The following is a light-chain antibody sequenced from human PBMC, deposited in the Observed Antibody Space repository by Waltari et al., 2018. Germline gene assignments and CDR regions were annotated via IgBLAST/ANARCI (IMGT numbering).Light chain of an antibody. CDR3: QQYYSTPVT. Sequence: DIVMTQSPDSLTVSLGERATINCKSTQSLLYSYTNKNYLAWYQQKPGQSPKLLIYWASTRESGVPYRFSGSGSGTDFTLTISSLQAEDVAVYYCQQYYSTPVTFGQGTKVEMK. J-gene: IGKJ1*01. CDR1: QSLLYSYTNKNY. V-gene: IGKV4-1*01. CDR2: WAS.